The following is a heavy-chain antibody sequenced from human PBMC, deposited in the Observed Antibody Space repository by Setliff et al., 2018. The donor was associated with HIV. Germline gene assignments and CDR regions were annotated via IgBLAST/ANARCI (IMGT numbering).Heavy chain of an antibody. CDR1: GYTFTNYY. V-gene: IGHV1-46*01. D-gene: IGHD3-22*01. CDR3: ARDYFDSSAYHYGFGAFDI. CDR2: INPSGGSA. Sequence: GASVKVSCKASGYTFTNYYIHWVRQAPGQGLEWMGMINPSGGSASYAQKFQGRVTMSRDTSTSTVYLELSSLRSEDTAVYYCARDYFDSSAYHYGFGAFDIWGKGTMVTVSS. J-gene: IGHJ3*02.